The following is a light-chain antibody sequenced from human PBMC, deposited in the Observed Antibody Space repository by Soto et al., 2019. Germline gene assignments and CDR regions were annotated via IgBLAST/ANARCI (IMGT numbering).Light chain of an antibody. CDR3: QQYGSSPPVT. J-gene: IGKJ4*01. Sequence: IGMTQSPATLSVSPGERATLSCRASQSVSSNLAWYQQKPGQAPRLLIYGASSRATGIPDRFSGSGSGTDFTLTISRLEPEDFAVYYCQQYGSSPPVTFGGGTKV. CDR1: QSVSSN. V-gene: IGKV3-20*01. CDR2: GAS.